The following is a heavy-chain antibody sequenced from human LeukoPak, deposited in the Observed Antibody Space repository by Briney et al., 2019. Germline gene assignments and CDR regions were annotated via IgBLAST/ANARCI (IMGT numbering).Heavy chain of an antibody. D-gene: IGHD1-26*01. J-gene: IGHJ4*02. Sequence: GASVKVSCKASGYTFTSYYMHWVRQAPGQGLEWMGIINPSGGSTSYAQKFQGRLTMTRDTSTSTVYMELSSLRSEDTAVYYCARDLSEHPRRSYYVKPQGLDYWGQGTLVTVSS. CDR3: ARDLSEHPRRSYYVKPQGLDY. CDR1: GYTFTSYY. V-gene: IGHV1-46*01. CDR2: INPSGGST.